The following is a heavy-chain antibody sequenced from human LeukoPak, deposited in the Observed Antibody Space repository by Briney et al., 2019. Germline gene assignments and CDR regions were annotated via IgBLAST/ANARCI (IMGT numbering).Heavy chain of an antibody. D-gene: IGHD3-22*01. J-gene: IGHJ6*02. CDR3: ARDYYDSSGYYPGYYYYYGMDV. Sequence: GGSLRLSCAASGFTFSDYYMSWIRQAPGKGLEWVSYISSSGSTIYYADSVKGRFTISRDNAKNSLYLQMNSLRAEDTAVYYCARDYYDSSGYYPGYYYYYGMDVWGQGTTVTVSS. CDR1: GFTFSDYY. V-gene: IGHV3-11*01. CDR2: ISSSGSTI.